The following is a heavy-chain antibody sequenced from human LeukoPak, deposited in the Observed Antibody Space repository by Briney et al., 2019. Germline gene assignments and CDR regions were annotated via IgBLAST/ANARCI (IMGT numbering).Heavy chain of an antibody. Sequence: SETLSLTCAVYGGSFSGYYWSWIRQPPGKGLEWIGEINHSGSTSYNPSLKSRVTISVDTSKNQFSLKLSSVTAADTAVYYCASSLHYFDYWGQGTLVTVSS. CDR1: GGSFSGYY. V-gene: IGHV4-34*01. CDR2: INHSGST. J-gene: IGHJ4*02. CDR3: ASSLHYFDY.